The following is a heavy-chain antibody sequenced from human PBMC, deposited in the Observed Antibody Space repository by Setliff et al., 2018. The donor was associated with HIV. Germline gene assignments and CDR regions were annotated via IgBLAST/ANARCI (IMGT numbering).Heavy chain of an antibody. J-gene: IGHJ4*02. D-gene: IGHD3-22*01. CDR1: GFPFSNYA. Sequence: ASVKVSCKASGFPFSNYAIHWVRQAPGQRLEWMGWINVDSGNTKYVQDLQGRVTITSDTSATTAYMEVSNLRSEDMAVYYCARERDSNGYQFDYWGQGTLVTVSS. CDR3: ARERDSNGYQFDY. CDR2: INVDSGNT. V-gene: IGHV1-3*03.